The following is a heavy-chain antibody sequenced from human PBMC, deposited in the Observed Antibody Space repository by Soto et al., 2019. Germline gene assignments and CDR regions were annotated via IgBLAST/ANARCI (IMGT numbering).Heavy chain of an antibody. Sequence: ASVKVSCKASGYTFTGYYMHWLRQSPGQGLEWMGWINPNSGGTNYAQKFQGWVTMTRDTSISTAYMELSRLRSDDTAVYYCARGPTGWLRSDYYYGMDVWGQGTTVTVSS. CDR1: GYTFTGYY. V-gene: IGHV1-2*04. CDR2: INPNSGGT. CDR3: ARGPTGWLRSDYYYGMDV. D-gene: IGHD5-12*01. J-gene: IGHJ6*02.